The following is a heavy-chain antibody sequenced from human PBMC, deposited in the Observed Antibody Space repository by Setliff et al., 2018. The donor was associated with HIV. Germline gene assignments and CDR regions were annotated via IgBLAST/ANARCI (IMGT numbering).Heavy chain of an antibody. Sequence: GGSLRLSCAASGFTFSTSEMNWVRQAPGKGLEWVSYTSGSGSTIYYADSVKGRFTISRDNSKNSLNLQMNSLRAEDTATYYCAKVFGTSPLVGYFDLWGPGTLVTVSS. CDR2: TSGSGSTI. J-gene: IGHJ2*01. CDR1: GFTFSTSE. D-gene: IGHD3-10*01. CDR3: AKVFGTSPLVGYFDL. V-gene: IGHV3-48*03.